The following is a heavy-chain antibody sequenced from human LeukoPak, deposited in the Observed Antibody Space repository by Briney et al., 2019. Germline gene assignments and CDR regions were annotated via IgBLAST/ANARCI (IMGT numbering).Heavy chain of an antibody. CDR2: IIPIFGTA. CDR1: GGTFSSYA. V-gene: IGHV1-69*13. CDR3: ARCIAAPGAPYYFDY. D-gene: IGHD6-6*01. Sequence: SVKVSCKASGGTFSSYAISWVRQAPGQGLEWMGGIIPIFGTANYAQKFQGRVTITADESTSTAYMELSSLRSEDTAVYYCARCIAAPGAPYYFDYWGQGTLVTVSS. J-gene: IGHJ4*02.